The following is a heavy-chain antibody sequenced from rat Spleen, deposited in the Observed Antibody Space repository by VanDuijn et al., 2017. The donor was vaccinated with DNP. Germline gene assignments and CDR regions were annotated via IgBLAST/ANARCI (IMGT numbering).Heavy chain of an antibody. CDR1: GFIFSNYW. V-gene: IGHV5-31*01. Sequence: EVQLVESGGGPVQPGRSLKLSCVASGFIFSNYWMTWIRQAPGKGLEWVTSITNTGGSTYYPDSVKGRFTISRDNAKSTLYLQMNSLRSEDTATYYCTRKGDGYRGVMDAWGQGASVTVSS. D-gene: IGHD1-1*01. CDR2: ITNTGGST. J-gene: IGHJ4*01. CDR3: TRKGDGYRGVMDA.